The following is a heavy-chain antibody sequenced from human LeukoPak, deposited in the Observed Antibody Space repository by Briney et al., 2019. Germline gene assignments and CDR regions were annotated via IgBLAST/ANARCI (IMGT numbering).Heavy chain of an antibody. Sequence: GDSVKVSCKASGYNLGAFYMYWVRQAPGQGLEWMGWIKPARGATLYSQKFQGRVNMTRDTSITNLYVELSSLTSDDTAVYYCTSDGDWVRQDFDLWGQGTLVTVSS. CDR3: TSDGDWVRQDFDL. J-gene: IGHJ4*02. CDR1: GYNLGAFY. D-gene: IGHD2-21*02. V-gene: IGHV1-2*02. CDR2: IKPARGAT.